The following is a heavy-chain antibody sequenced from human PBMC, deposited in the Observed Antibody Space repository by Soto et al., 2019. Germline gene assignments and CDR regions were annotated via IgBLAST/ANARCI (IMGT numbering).Heavy chain of an antibody. V-gene: IGHV1-46*01. J-gene: IGHJ1*01. Sequence: GASVKVSCKASGYTFTNYYRHWGRQAPGQGFEWMGIINLSGGSTSYAQKFQGRVTMTRDTSTSTVYMELRSLRSEDTAVYYCARDEYSSDSSVYYYTEYFQHWGQGTLVTVSS. CDR1: GYTFTNYY. CDR3: ARDEYSSDSSVYYYTEYFQH. CDR2: INLSGGST. D-gene: IGHD3-22*01.